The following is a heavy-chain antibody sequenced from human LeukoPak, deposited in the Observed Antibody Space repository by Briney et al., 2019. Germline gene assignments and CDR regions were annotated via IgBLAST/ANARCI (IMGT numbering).Heavy chain of an antibody. D-gene: IGHD3-10*01. CDR3: ARDYYGSGDHDY. J-gene: IGHJ4*02. Sequence: GGSLRLSCAASGFTFSSYAMHWVRQAPGKGLEWVAVISYDGSNKYYADSVKGRFTISRDNSKNTLYLQMNSLRAEDTAVYYCARDYYGSGDHDYWGQGTLVTVSS. CDR1: GFTFSSYA. CDR2: ISYDGSNK. V-gene: IGHV3-30*04.